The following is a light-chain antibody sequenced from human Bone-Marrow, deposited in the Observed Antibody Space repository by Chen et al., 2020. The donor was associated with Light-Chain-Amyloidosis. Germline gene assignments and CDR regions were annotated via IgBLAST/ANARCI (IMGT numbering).Light chain of an antibody. J-gene: IGLJ1*01. CDR2: EVN. CDR3: CSYAGSNTYV. V-gene: IGLV2-23*02. Sequence: QSALTHPASVSGSPGQSITISCTGTSSDVGSFNLVSWYQQHPGKAPKLMIYEVNKRPSGVSNRFSGSKSGNTASLTISGLQAEDEADYYCCSYAGSNTYVFGTETKVTVL. CDR1: SSDVGSFNL.